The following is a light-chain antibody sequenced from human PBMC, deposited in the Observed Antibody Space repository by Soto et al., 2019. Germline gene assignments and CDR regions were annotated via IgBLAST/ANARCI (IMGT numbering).Light chain of an antibody. Sequence: QSALTQPPSASGAPGQSVTISCTGTGGDIGTYKYVSWYQQHPGQAPKLIIYAVSKPPARVPGRFFGSKSGNTASLTVSGLQSEDEADYYCTSYAGGSNWVFGGGTKLTVL. J-gene: IGLJ3*02. CDR2: AVS. CDR1: GGDIGTYKY. CDR3: TSYAGGSNWV. V-gene: IGLV2-8*01.